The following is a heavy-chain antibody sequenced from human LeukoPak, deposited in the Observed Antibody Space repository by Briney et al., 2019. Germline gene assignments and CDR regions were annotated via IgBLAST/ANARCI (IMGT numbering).Heavy chain of an antibody. CDR3: AKDMEGVGSYLFDY. V-gene: IGHV3-9*03. Sequence: SGGSLRLSCAASEFTFSSSAMSWVRQAPGKGLEWVSGISWNSGSIGYADSVKGRFTISRDNAKNSLYLQMNSLRAEDMALYYCAKDMEGVGSYLFDYWGQGTLVTVSS. D-gene: IGHD2-2*03. CDR1: EFTFSSSA. CDR2: ISWNSGSI. J-gene: IGHJ4*02.